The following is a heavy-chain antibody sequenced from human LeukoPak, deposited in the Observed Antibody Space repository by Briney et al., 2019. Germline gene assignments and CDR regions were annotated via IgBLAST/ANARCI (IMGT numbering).Heavy chain of an antibody. V-gene: IGHV1-18*01. Sequence: ASVKVSCKASGYTFTSYGISWVRQAPGQGLEWMGWISAYNGNTNYAQMLRGRVTMTTDTSTSTAYMELRSLRSDDTALYYCARSVPDYTRFDYWGQGALVTVSS. CDR1: GYTFTSYG. CDR3: ARSVPDYTRFDY. D-gene: IGHD4-11*01. CDR2: ISAYNGNT. J-gene: IGHJ4*02.